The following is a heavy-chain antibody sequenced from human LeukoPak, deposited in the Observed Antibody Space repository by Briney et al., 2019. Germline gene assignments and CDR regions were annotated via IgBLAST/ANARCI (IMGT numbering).Heavy chain of an antibody. D-gene: IGHD5-12*01. CDR2: INAGNGNT. V-gene: IGHV1-3*01. J-gene: IGHJ6*02. Sequence: ASVTVSCKASGYTFTSYAMHWVRQAPGQRLEWMGWINAGNGNTKYSQKLQGRVTITRDTSASTAYMELSSLRSEDTAVYYCARLATTPYYYYYGMDVWGQGTTVTVSS. CDR1: GYTFTSYA. CDR3: ARLATTPYYYYYGMDV.